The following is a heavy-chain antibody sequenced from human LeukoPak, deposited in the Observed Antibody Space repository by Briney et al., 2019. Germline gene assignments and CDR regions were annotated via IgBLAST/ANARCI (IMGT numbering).Heavy chain of an antibody. CDR3: ARDLVNPPYSSSSGY. Sequence: GCALRLSCAASGFTFHDYGMSFVRQAPRKGLAGVSGINWNGGRTGYADSLKGRFTLSRDNAKNSLYLQINSLRAEDTALYDCARDLVNPPYSSSSGYWGQGTLVSVSS. J-gene: IGHJ4*02. CDR1: GFTFHDYG. D-gene: IGHD6-6*01. CDR2: INWNGGRT. V-gene: IGHV3-20*01.